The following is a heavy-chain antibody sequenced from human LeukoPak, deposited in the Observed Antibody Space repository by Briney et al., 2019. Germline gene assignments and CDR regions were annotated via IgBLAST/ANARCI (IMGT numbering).Heavy chain of an antibody. CDR2: IRYDGSNK. D-gene: IGHD1-26*01. CDR1: GFTFSSYG. V-gene: IGHV3-30*02. CDR3: AREYRYSGSYFDY. Sequence: PGGSLRLSCAASGFTFSSYGMHWVRQAPGKGLEWVAFIRYDGSNKYFADSVKGRFTISRDNSKNTLYLQMNSLRAEDTAVYYCAREYRYSGSYFDYWGQGTLVTVSS. J-gene: IGHJ4*02.